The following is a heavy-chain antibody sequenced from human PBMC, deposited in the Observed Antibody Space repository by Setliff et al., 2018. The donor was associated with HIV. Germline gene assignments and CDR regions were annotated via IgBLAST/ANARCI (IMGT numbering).Heavy chain of an antibody. D-gene: IGHD3-22*01. V-gene: IGHV1-18*01. CDR1: GYTFTSHG. Sequence: ASVKVSCKASGYTFTSHGISWVRQAPGQGLEWMGWISAYSANTNYAQKLQGRVTMTTDTSTSTAYMELRSLRSDDTAVYYCARGADYYDTSDSGEDAFDIWGQGTMVT. CDR3: ARGADYYDTSDSGEDAFDI. CDR2: ISAYSANT. J-gene: IGHJ3*02.